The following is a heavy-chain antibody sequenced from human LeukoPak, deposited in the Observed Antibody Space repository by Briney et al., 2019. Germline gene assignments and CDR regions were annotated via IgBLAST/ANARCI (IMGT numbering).Heavy chain of an antibody. D-gene: IGHD5-18*01. CDR3: TRDNARGPGKASYGSDH. Sequence: PGGSLRLSCGASGFSFSSHGMHCVRQAPGKGLEWVAVIYYHGSEKYYADSLKGRFTISRDNSKNTLYLQMNSLRAEHTAVYYCTRDNARGPGKASYGSDHWGQGTLVTVSS. CDR1: GFSFSSHG. CDR2: IYYHGSEK. V-gene: IGHV3-33*01. J-gene: IGHJ4*02.